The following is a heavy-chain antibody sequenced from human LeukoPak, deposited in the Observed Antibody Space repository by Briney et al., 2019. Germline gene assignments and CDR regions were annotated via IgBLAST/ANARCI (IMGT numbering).Heavy chain of an antibody. CDR3: TRQECSGGSCSYVDF. CDR1: GFTFSSYA. Sequence: GGSLRLSCAASGFTFSSYAMSWVRQAPGKGLEWVGLIRNKPNSYTTVYAASVKGRFTIPRDDSKNTAYLQMNSLKAEDTAVYYCTRQECSGGSCSYVDFWGQGTLVTVSS. CDR2: IRNKPNSYTT. V-gene: IGHV3-73*01. J-gene: IGHJ4*02. D-gene: IGHD2-15*01.